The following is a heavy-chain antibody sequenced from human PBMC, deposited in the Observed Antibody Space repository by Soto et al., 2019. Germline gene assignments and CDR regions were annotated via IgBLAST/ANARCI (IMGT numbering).Heavy chain of an antibody. CDR1: GYTFNNYD. D-gene: IGHD3-10*01. Sequence: ASVKVSCKASGYTFNNYDIHWVRQAPGHGLEWMGWMNPNSGNTGYAQNFRGRVTMTQNTAIGTAYLELSSLRSDDTATYYCTRAYGAETFDFWGQGTRVTVS. V-gene: IGHV1-8*02. CDR3: TRAYGAETFDF. CDR2: MNPNSGNT. J-gene: IGHJ5*01.